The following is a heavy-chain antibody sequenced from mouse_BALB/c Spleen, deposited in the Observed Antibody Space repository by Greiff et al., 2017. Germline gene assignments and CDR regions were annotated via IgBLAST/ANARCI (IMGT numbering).Heavy chain of an antibody. D-gene: IGHD2-4*01. CDR2: INPSNGGT. V-gene: IGHV1S81*02. CDR1: GYTFTSYY. J-gene: IGHJ4*01. Sequence: LVESGAELAKPGASVKLSCKASGYTFTSYYMYWVKQRPGQGLEWIGEINPSNGGTNFNEKFKSKATLTVDKSSSTAYMQLSSLTSEDSAVYYCTRGGYDYDGAMDYWGQGTSVTVSS. CDR3: TRGGYDYDGAMDY.